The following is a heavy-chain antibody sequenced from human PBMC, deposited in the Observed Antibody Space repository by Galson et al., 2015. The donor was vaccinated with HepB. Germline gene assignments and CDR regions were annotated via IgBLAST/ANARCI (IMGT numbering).Heavy chain of an antibody. CDR2: ISGSGGST. V-gene: IGHV3-23*01. CDR1: GFTFSSYA. D-gene: IGHD1-14*01. J-gene: IGHJ5*02. CDR3: AKDPVVIKSQPRPFDP. Sequence: SLRLSCAASGFTFSSYAMSWVRQAPGKGLEWVSAISGSGGSTYYADSVKGRFTISRDNSKNTLYLQMNSLRAEDTAVYYCAKDPVVIKSQPRPFDPWGQGTLVTVSS.